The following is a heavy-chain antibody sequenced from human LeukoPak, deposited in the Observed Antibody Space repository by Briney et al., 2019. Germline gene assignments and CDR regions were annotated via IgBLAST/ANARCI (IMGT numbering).Heavy chain of an antibody. Sequence: PSETLSLTCTVSGGSISSYYWSWIRQPPGKGLEWIGSIYHSGSTYYNPSLKSRVTISVDTSKNQFYLKLSSVTAADTAVYYCARDRLDYYDSSGYPPDDYWGQGTLVTVSS. CDR1: GGSISSYY. CDR2: IYHSGST. J-gene: IGHJ4*02. D-gene: IGHD3-22*01. V-gene: IGHV4-38-2*02. CDR3: ARDRLDYYDSSGYPPDDY.